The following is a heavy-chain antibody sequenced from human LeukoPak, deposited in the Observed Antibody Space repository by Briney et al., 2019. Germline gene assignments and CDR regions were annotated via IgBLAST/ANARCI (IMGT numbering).Heavy chain of an antibody. D-gene: IGHD5-18*01. V-gene: IGHV4-4*09. CDR2: IYTSGST. CDR3: ARRSDTGAEFDY. J-gene: IGHJ4*02. Sequence: SETLSLTCTVSGGSISGYYWSWIRQPPGKGLEWIGYIYTSGSTNYNPSLKSRVTISVDTSKNQFSLKLSSVTAADTAVYYCARRSDTGAEFDYWGQGTLVTVSS. CDR1: GGSISGYY.